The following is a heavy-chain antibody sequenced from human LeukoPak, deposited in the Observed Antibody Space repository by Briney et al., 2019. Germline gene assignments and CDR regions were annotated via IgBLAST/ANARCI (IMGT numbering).Heavy chain of an antibody. CDR2: ISSSGSTI. CDR1: GFTFSSYE. V-gene: IGHV3-48*03. Sequence: GGSLRLSCVVSGFTFSSYEMNWIRQAPGKGLEWVSYISSSGSTIYYADSVKGRFTISRDNAKNSLYLHMNSLRAEDTDVYYCARDSIVTGEFDYWGQGTLVTVSS. J-gene: IGHJ4*02. CDR3: ARDSIVTGEFDY. D-gene: IGHD2-21*02.